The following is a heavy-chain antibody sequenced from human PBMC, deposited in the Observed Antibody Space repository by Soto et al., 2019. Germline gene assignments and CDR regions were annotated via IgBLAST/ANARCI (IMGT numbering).Heavy chain of an antibody. CDR3: ATSRISIAVAGETEYYFDY. CDR1: VYSFTVYY. Sequence: ASVKVPCKSCVYSFTVYYRHCVRQAPGQGLEWMGWINPNSGDTNYTQKFQGWVTMTRDKSISTAYMELSRLRSDDTAVYYCATSRISIAVAGETEYYFDYWGQGTPVPVSS. J-gene: IGHJ4*02. CDR2: INPNSGDT. V-gene: IGHV1-2*04. D-gene: IGHD6-19*01.